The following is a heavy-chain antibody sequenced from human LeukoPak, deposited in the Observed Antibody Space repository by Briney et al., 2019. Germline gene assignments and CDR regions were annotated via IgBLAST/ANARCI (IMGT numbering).Heavy chain of an antibody. V-gene: IGHV6-1*01. CDR3: ARSSGDLDY. J-gene: IGHJ4*02. CDR1: GDSFSSNSAA. Sequence: QTLSLTCAISGDSFSSNSAAWNWIRQSPSRGLEWLGRTYYRSRWYNEYEVSVRSRITISPDTSKNQVYLQLNFVTPEDTAVYYCARSSGDLDYWGQGTLVTVSS. CDR2: TYYRSRWYN. D-gene: IGHD1-26*01.